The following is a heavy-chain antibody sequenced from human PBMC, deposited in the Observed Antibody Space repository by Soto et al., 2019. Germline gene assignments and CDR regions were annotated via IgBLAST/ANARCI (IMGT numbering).Heavy chain of an antibody. J-gene: IGHJ4*02. Sequence: GGSLRLSCAASGFTFSDYYMSWIRQAPGKGLEWVSYISRSSSNIYYADSVKGRFTISRDNAKNSLYLQMNTLTDEDTAVYYCARAGTSLGYCSSTSCYEFDYWGQGTLVTVSS. CDR2: ISRSSSNI. D-gene: IGHD2-2*01. V-gene: IGHV3-11*04. CDR1: GFTFSDYY. CDR3: ARAGTSLGYCSSTSCYEFDY.